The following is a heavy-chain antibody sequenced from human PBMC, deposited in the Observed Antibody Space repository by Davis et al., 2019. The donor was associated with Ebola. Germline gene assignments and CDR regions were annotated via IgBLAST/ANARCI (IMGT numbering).Heavy chain of an antibody. Sequence: SVKVSCKASGGTFSSYAISWVRQAPGQGLEWMGGIIPILGIANYAQKLQGRVTMTTDTSTSTAYMELRSLRSDDTAVYYCARDSSSIAAANWFDPWGQGTLVTVSS. J-gene: IGHJ5*02. CDR2: IIPILGIA. D-gene: IGHD6-13*01. CDR1: GGTFSSYA. CDR3: ARDSSSIAAANWFDP. V-gene: IGHV1-69*10.